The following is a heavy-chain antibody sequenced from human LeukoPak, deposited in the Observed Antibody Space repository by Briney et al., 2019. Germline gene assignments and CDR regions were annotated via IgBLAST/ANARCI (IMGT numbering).Heavy chain of an antibody. J-gene: IGHJ4*02. CDR3: AKDWGTSGDGSSFGFFDY. V-gene: IGHV3-7*01. CDR1: GFTFSEYW. D-gene: IGHD3-16*01. Sequence: GGSLRLSCAASGFTFSEYWMTWVRQAPGKGLEWVANIKQDGSEKDYVDSVTGRFTISRDNSKNTVYLQMNSLRVDDTAVYYCAKDWGTSGDGSSFGFFDYWGQGALVTVSS. CDR2: IKQDGSEK.